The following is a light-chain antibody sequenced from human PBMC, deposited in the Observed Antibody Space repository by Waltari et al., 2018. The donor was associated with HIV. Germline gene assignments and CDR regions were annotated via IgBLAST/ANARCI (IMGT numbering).Light chain of an antibody. V-gene: IGKV1-5*03. J-gene: IGKJ1*01. Sequence: DIQMTQSPSTLSASVGDRVTITCRASQSISNWLAWYQQKPGKAPKRLIYKASRLESGVPSRFSGSGSGTEYTLTISSLQPDDFATYYCQEYSGYFRTFGQGTKVEIK. CDR1: QSISNW. CDR3: QEYSGYFRT. CDR2: KAS.